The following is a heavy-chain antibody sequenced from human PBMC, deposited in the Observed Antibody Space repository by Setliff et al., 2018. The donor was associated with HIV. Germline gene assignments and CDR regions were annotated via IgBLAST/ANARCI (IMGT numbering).Heavy chain of an antibody. V-gene: IGHV3-13*01. D-gene: IGHD3-16*01. J-gene: IGHJ6*02. CDR1: GFIFSSHD. CDR2: IGTGGDT. Sequence: GGSLRLSCEASGFIFSSHDFHWVRQAAGQGLEWVSAIGTGGDTYYVDSVKGRFTISRDNARNSLYLQMKNLGAGDTAVYYCAREIQVVYTGGHYFYGMDVWGQGTAVTVSS. CDR3: AREIQVVYTGGHYFYGMDV.